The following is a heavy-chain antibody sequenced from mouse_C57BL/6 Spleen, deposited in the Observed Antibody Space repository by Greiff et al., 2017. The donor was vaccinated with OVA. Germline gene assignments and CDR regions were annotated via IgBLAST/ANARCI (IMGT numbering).Heavy chain of an antibody. CDR3: TGDQGTTVPPAY. Sequence: EVMLVESGGGLVQPGGSMKLSCVASGFTFSNYWMNWVRQSPEKGLEWVAQIRLKSDNYATHYAESVKGRFTISRDDSKSSVYLQMNNLRDEDTGIYYCTGDQGTTVPPAYWGQGTLVTVSA. V-gene: IGHV6-3*01. CDR2: IRLKSDNYAT. D-gene: IGHD1-1*01. J-gene: IGHJ3*01. CDR1: GFTFSNYW.